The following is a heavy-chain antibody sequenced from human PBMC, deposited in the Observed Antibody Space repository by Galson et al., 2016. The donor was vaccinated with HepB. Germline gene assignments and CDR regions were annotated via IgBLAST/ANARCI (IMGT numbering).Heavy chain of an antibody. J-gene: IGHJ5*02. V-gene: IGHV6-1*01. CDR3: ARANFYGSSGSLNWFDP. CDR2: TYYRSKWYN. D-gene: IGHD3-22*01. Sequence: CAISGDSVSSKSAAWNWIRQSPSRGLEWLGRTYYRSKWYNDYAVSVKSRITINPDTSQNHFSLQLNFVTPEDTAVYYCARANFYGSSGSLNWFDPWGQGSLVTVSS. CDR1: GDSVSSKSAA.